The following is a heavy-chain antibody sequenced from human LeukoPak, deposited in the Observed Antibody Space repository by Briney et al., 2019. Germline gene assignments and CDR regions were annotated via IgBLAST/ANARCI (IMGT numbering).Heavy chain of an antibody. CDR1: GGSISSSSYY. Sequence: ASETLSLTCTVSGGSISSSSYYWGWIRQPPGKGLEWIGSIYYSGSTYYNPSLKSRVTISVDTSKNQFSLKLSSVTAADTAVYYCARHGGTYSPNYYFDYWGQGTLVTVSS. D-gene: IGHD3-16*01. V-gene: IGHV4-39*01. CDR3: ARHGGTYSPNYYFDY. J-gene: IGHJ4*02. CDR2: IYYSGST.